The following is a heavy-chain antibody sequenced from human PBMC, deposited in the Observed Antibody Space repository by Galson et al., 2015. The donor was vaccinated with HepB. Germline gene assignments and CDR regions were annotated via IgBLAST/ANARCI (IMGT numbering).Heavy chain of an antibody. V-gene: IGHV1-8*01. CDR1: GYTFTSYD. CDR2: MNPNSGNT. Sequence: SVKVSCKASGYTFTSYDINWVRQATGQGLEWMGWMNPNSGNTGYTQKFQGRVTMTRNNSISTDYMVMSSLKSEGTAVYYCANSGYWGQGTLVTVSS. J-gene: IGHJ4*02. D-gene: IGHD3-10*01. CDR3: ANSGY.